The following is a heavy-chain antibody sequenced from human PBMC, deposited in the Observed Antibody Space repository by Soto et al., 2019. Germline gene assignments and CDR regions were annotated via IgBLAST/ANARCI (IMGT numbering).Heavy chain of an antibody. V-gene: IGHV3-15*07. Sequence: EVQLVESGGGLVKPGGSLRLSCAASGFTFSNAWMNWVRQAPGKGLEWVGRIKSKTDGGTTDYAAPVKGRFTISRDDSKNTLYLQMNSLKTEDTAVYYCTTVSSSWPYYYYYYGMDVWGQGTTVTVSS. CDR2: IKSKTDGGTT. J-gene: IGHJ6*02. CDR3: TTVSSSWPYYYYYYGMDV. D-gene: IGHD6-13*01. CDR1: GFTFSNAW.